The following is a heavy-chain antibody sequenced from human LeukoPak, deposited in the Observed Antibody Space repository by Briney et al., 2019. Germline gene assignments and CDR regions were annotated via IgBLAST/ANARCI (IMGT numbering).Heavy chain of an antibody. J-gene: IGHJ6*03. D-gene: IGHD6-13*01. CDR1: GYTFTSYD. V-gene: IGHV1-8*01. CDR3: ARRFSSWYYYYYYMDV. Sequence: ASVKVSCKASGYTFTSYDINWVRQATGQGLEWMGWMNPNSGNTGYAQKFQGRVTMTRNTSISTAYMELSSLRSEDTAVYYYARRFSSWYYYYYYMDVWGKGTTVTVSS. CDR2: MNPNSGNT.